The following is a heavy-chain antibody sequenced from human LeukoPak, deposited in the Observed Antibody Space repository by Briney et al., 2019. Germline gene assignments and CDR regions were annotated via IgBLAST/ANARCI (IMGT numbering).Heavy chain of an antibody. CDR1: GFTFSDYY. CDR3: ARDRVGAYEFDY. CDR2: ISSSGSTI. Sequence: GGSLRLSCAASGFTFSDYYMSWIRQAPGKGLEWVSYISSSGSTIYYADSVKGRFTIPRDNAKNSQYLQMNSLRAEDTAAYYCARDRVGAYEFDYWGQGTLVTVSS. J-gene: IGHJ4*02. V-gene: IGHV3-11*04. D-gene: IGHD1-26*01.